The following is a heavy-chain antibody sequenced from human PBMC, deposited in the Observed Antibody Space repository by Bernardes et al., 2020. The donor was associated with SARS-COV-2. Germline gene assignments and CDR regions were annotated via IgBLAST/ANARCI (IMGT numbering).Heavy chain of an antibody. CDR3: ASTYYDFWSGYLAPPGGMHV. D-gene: IGHD3-3*01. CDR2: IYYSGST. Sequence: SETLSLTCTVSGGSISSYYWSWIRQPPGKGLEWIGYIYYSGSTNYNPSLKSRVTISVDTSKNQFSLKLSSVTAADTAVYYCASTYYDFWSGYLAPPGGMHVWGQGTTVTVSS. J-gene: IGHJ6*02. CDR1: GGSISSYY. V-gene: IGHV4-59*01.